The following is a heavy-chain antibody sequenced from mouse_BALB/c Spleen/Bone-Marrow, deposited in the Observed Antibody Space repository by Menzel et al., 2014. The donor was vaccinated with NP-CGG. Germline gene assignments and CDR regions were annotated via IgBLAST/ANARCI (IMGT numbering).Heavy chain of an antibody. J-gene: IGHJ1*01. V-gene: IGHV1-69*01. CDR2: IDTSDSYT. Sequence: QVQLQQSGAELVMPGASVKMSCKASGYTFTDYWMHWVKQRHGQGLEWIGAIDTSDSYTSYNQKFKGKATLTVDESSSTAYMQLSSLTSEDSAVYYCARGTGWYFDVWGAGTTVTVSS. CDR3: ARGTGWYFDV. D-gene: IGHD4-1*01. CDR1: GYTFTDYW.